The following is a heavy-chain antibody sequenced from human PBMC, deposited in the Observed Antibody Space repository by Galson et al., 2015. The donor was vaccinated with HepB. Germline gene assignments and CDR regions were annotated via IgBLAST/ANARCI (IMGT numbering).Heavy chain of an antibody. D-gene: IGHD3-3*01. Sequence: SVKVSCKASGDTFTNYCIHWVRQAPGQGLEWMGMTNPSGGVTKYAQKFQGRVTMTRDTSTSTVYMDLSSLKSEDTAVYYCARGSRYSDFWSSFYNWFDPWGQGTLVTVSS. V-gene: IGHV1-46*01. J-gene: IGHJ5*02. CDR1: GDTFTNYC. CDR2: TNPSGGVT. CDR3: ARGSRYSDFWSSFYNWFDP.